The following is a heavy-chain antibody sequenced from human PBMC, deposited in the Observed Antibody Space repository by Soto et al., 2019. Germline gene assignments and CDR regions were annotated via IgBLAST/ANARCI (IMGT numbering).Heavy chain of an antibody. D-gene: IGHD6-13*01. CDR1: GGSVRSSSYY. V-gene: IGHV4-39*01. CDR2: IYYSGRT. Sequence: QLRLQESGPGLVKSSETLSLTCTVSGGSVRSSSYYWGWIRQPPGKGLEWIASIYYSGRTHNNPALKSRVTXPXXXYXYQFSLKMNSVTAADTAVYYWARHEGGAAADRPLDYWGQGTLVTVSS. CDR3: ARHEGGAAADRPLDY. J-gene: IGHJ4*02.